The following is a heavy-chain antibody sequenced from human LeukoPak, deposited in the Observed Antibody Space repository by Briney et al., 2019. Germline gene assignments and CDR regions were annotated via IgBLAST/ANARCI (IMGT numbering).Heavy chain of an antibody. CDR3: ARAVFGVVIILSY. CDR2: IYSGGST. Sequence: GGSLRLSCAASGFTVSSNYKSWVRQAPGKGLEWVSVIYSGGSTYYADSVKGRFTISRDNSKDTLYLQMNSLRAEDTAVYYCARAVFGVVIILSYWGQGTLVTVSS. J-gene: IGHJ4*02. V-gene: IGHV3-66*02. CDR1: GFTVSSNY. D-gene: IGHD3-3*01.